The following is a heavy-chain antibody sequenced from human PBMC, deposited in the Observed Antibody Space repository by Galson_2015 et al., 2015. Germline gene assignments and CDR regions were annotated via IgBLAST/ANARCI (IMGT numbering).Heavy chain of an antibody. V-gene: IGHV3-33*01. CDR1: GFTFSSYG. J-gene: IGHJ4*02. D-gene: IGHD3-22*01. CDR3: VRVSPTYKDSRPPHFDY. CDR2: ILCDGSNK. Sequence: SLRLSCAASGFTFSSYGMHWVRQAPGKGLEWVAVILCDGSNKYYADSVKGRFTISRDNSKNMLYLQMNCLRAEHTAVYYCVRVSPTYKDSRPPHFDYWGQGTLVPVSA.